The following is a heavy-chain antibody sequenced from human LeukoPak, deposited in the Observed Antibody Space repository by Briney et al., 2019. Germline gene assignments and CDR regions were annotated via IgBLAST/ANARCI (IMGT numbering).Heavy chain of an antibody. J-gene: IGHJ4*02. D-gene: IGHD6-13*01. CDR2: ISPAGGNT. CDR3: RRVSICPRCHFDY. Sequence: GGSLRLSCAASGSSSGSYRIHWGRQPPGKGLGWVGRISPAGGNTPSADSVRGRFTISRDNAENSLYLQLNSRSAENTPVYYGRRVSICPRCHFDYSGQGSLVTVSS. V-gene: IGHV3-74*03. CDR1: GSSSGSYR.